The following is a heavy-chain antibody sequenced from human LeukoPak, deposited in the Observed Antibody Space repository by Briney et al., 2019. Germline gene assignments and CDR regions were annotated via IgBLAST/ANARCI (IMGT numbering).Heavy chain of an antibody. CDR1: GYTFTGYS. V-gene: IGHV1-46*01. CDR3: ARTRDDYTHADY. J-gene: IGHJ4*02. CDR2: INPSGGST. Sequence: ASVKVSCKASGYTFTGYSMHWVRQAPGQGLERMGIINPSGGSTSYAQKFQGRVTMTRDTSTSTVYMELSSLRSEDTAVYYCARTRDDYTHADYWGQGTLVTVSS. D-gene: IGHD5-24*01.